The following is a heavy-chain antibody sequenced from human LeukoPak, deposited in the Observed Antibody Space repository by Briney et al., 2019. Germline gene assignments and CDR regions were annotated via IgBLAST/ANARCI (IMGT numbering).Heavy chain of an antibody. V-gene: IGHV4-31*03. J-gene: IGHJ5*02. CDR2: IDYSGST. D-gene: IGHD5-18*01. Sequence: PSQTLSLTCTVFGGSISSGGYYWSWIRQLPGKGLEWIGYIDYSGSTYYNPSLKSRVIMSVDTSKNQFSLKLSSVTAADTAVYYCARLIEDTAMVRYNWFDPWGQGTLVTVSS. CDR1: GGSISSGGYY. CDR3: ARLIEDTAMVRYNWFDP.